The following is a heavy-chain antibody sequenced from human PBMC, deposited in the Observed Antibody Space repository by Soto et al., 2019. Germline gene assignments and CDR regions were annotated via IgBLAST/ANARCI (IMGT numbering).Heavy chain of an antibody. CDR1: GGSMSSYY. CDR3: ARDLWGYCGADCYPLDV. D-gene: IGHD2-21*02. Sequence: HSETPSLTCTVCGGSMSSYYWSWIRQPPGKGLEWIGYMYNTGSTIYNPSLKSRVTISVDTSKNQFSLKLNSVTAADTAVYYCARDLWGYCGADCYPLDVWGQGTTVTV. V-gene: IGHV4-59*01. J-gene: IGHJ6*02. CDR2: MYNTGST.